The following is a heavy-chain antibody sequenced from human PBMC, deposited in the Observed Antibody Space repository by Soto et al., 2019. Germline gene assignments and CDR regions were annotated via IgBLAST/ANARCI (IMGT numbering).Heavy chain of an antibody. D-gene: IGHD3-22*01. CDR1: GFTFSSYS. CDR3: ARELHYYDTSGYYSTGPIDY. CDR2: ISSSSISI. Sequence: GGSLRLSCAASGFTFSSYSMNWVRQAPGKGLEWVSYISSSSISIYYADSVKGRFTISRDNAKNSLYLQMNSLRDGDTAVYYCARELHYYDTSGYYSTGPIDYWGQGTLVTVSS. V-gene: IGHV3-48*02. J-gene: IGHJ4*02.